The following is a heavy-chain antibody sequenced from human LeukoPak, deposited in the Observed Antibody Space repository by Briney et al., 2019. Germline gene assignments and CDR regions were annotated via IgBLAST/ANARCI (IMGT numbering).Heavy chain of an antibody. Sequence: SETLSLTCIVSGGSISSYYWSWIRQPAGKGLEWIGRIYTSGSTNYNPSLKSRVTMSVDTSKNQFSLKLSSVTAADTAVYYCARVNRITMVRGKANYYMDVWGKGTTVTVSS. J-gene: IGHJ6*03. CDR3: ARVNRITMVRGKANYYMDV. V-gene: IGHV4-4*07. CDR2: IYTSGST. CDR1: GGSISSYY. D-gene: IGHD3-10*01.